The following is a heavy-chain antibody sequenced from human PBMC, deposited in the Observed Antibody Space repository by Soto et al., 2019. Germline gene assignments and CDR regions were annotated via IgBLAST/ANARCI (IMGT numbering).Heavy chain of an antibody. CDR2: IYYIGST. V-gene: IGHV4-59*08. D-gene: IGHD3-22*01. CDR3: ARLGHFDSTGYDAFDI. CDR1: GGSISTYY. J-gene: IGHJ3*02. Sequence: SETLSLTCTVSGGSISTYYLSWIRQPPGKGLDWIGYIYYIGSTTYHPSLKSRVSISVDTSKNQFSLKLNSVTAADTAVYYCARLGHFDSTGYDAFDIWGQGTMVTVSS.